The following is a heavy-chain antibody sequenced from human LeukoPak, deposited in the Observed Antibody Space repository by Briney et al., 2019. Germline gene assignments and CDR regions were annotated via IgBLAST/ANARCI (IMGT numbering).Heavy chain of an antibody. CDR1: GGSFSGYY. V-gene: IGHV4-34*01. D-gene: IGHD1-26*01. CDR2: INHSGST. CDR3: ARPRPRYRDY. Sequence: SETLSLTSAVYGGSFSGYYWSWIRQPPGKGLEWIGEINHSGSTNYNPSLKSRVTISVDTSKNQFSLKLSSVTAADTAVYYCARPRPRYRDYWGQGTLVTVSS. J-gene: IGHJ4*02.